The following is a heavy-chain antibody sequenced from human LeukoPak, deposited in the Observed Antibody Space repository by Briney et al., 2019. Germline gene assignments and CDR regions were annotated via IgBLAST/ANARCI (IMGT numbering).Heavy chain of an antibody. V-gene: IGHV4-61*02. Sequence: SETLSLTCTVSGGSISSGSYYWSWIRQPAGKGLEWIGRIYTSGSTNYNPSLKSRVTISVDTSKNQFSLKLSSVTAADTAVYYCARVVRYFDNPDAFDIWGQGTMVTVSS. CDR1: GGSISSGSYY. J-gene: IGHJ3*02. CDR3: ARVVRYFDNPDAFDI. D-gene: IGHD3-9*01. CDR2: IYTSGST.